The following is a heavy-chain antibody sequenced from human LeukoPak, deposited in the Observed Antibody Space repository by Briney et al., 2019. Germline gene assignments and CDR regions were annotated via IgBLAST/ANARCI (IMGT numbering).Heavy chain of an antibody. V-gene: IGHV3-23*01. J-gene: IGHJ4*02. CDR3: AKDDAWLRFGE. Sequence: GGSLRLSCAASGFTFSNHGMNWVRQAPGKGLEWVSGISPSGDITYYADSVKGRFTISRDNSKNTLHLEVISLTAEDTAVYYCAKDDAWLRFGEWSQGTLVTVSS. CDR2: ISPSGDIT. CDR1: GFTFSNHG. D-gene: IGHD3-10*01.